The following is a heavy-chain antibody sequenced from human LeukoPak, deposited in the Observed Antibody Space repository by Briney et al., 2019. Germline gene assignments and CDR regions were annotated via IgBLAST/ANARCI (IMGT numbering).Heavy chain of an antibody. CDR1: GGTFSSYA. D-gene: IGHD6-13*01. V-gene: IGHV1-69*13. CDR3: ARGPIAAAALYYYYYMDV. J-gene: IGHJ6*03. CDR2: IIPIFGTA. Sequence: SVKVSCKASGGTFSSYAISSVRQAPGQGLEWMGGIIPIFGTANYAQKFQGRVTITADESTSTAYMELSSLRSEDTAVYYCARGPIAAAALYYYYYMDVWGKGTTVTVSS.